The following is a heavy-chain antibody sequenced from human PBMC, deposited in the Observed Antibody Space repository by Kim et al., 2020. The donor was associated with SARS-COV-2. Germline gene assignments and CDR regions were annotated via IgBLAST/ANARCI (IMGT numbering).Heavy chain of an antibody. Sequence: KSRVTISVDTSKNQFSLKLSSVTAADTAVYYCARHLGPNRSSWYNNWFDPWGQGILVTVYS. D-gene: IGHD6-13*01. J-gene: IGHJ5*02. V-gene: IGHV4-59*08. CDR3: ARHLGPNRSSWYNNWFDP.